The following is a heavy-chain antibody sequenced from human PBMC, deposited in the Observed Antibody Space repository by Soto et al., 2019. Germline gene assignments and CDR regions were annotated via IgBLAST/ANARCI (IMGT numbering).Heavy chain of an antibody. CDR1: GYTLTELS. CDR3: ASHYCSGGSCYWRFDY. CDR2: FDPEDGET. D-gene: IGHD2-15*01. J-gene: IGHJ4*02. Sequence: ASVNVSCKVCGYTLTELSMHWVRQAPGKGLEWMGGFDPEDGETIYAQKFQGRVTMTEDTSTGTAYMELSSLRSEDTAVYYCASHYCSGGSCYWRFDYWGQGTLVTVSS. V-gene: IGHV1-24*01.